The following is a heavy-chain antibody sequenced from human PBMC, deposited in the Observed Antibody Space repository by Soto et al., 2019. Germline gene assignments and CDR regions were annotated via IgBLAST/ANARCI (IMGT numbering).Heavy chain of an antibody. CDR3: ARPSCGGNCYSPVY. D-gene: IGHD2-21*02. V-gene: IGHV3-48*01. J-gene: IGHJ4*02. CDR1: GFIFSNYN. Sequence: EVQLVESGGGLVQPGGSLRLSCAASGFIFSNYNMHWVRHAPGKGLEWVSYISSRSNTIYYADSVKGRFTISRDNAKNSLYLQMNSLRAEDTAVYYCARPSCGGNCYSPVYWGQGTLVTVSS. CDR2: ISSRSNTI.